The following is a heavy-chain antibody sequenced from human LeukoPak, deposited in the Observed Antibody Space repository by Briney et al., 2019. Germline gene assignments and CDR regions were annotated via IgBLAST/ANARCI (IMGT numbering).Heavy chain of an antibody. J-gene: IGHJ3*02. CDR2: ISGSGANA. CDR1: GFTFSSNA. D-gene: IGHD6-19*01. CDR3: AIRAAVAGAFDS. V-gene: IGHV3-23*01. Sequence: GGSLRLSCAASGFTFSSNAMSWVRRAPGQGLEWLSLISGSGANAYYADPVKGRFTISRDNSKNTVYLQMNSLGAEDTAVYYCAIRAAVAGAFDSWGQGTMVTVSS.